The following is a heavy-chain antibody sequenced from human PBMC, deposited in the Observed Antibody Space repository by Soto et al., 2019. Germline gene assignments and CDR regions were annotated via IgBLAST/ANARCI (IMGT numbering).Heavy chain of an antibody. J-gene: IGHJ6*02. Sequence: PSETLSLTCTVSGGSVSSGSYYWSWIRQPPGKGLEWIGYIYYSGSTNYNPSLKSRVTISVDTSKNQFSLKLSSVTAADTAVYYCGRASPRAPVSRSSYYFYYGMDIWGQETSATAP. CDR3: GRASPRAPVSRSSYYFYYGMDI. CDR2: IYYSGST. CDR1: GGSVSSGSYY. D-gene: IGHD6-6*01. V-gene: IGHV4-61*01.